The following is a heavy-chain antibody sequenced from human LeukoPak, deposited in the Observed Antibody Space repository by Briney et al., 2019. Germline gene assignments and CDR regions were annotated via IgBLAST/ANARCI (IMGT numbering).Heavy chain of an antibody. Sequence: SQTLSLTCAISGDSVSSNSAAWNWIRQSPSRGLEWLGRTYYRSKWYNDYAVSVKSRITINPDTSENQFSLQLNSVTPEDTAVYYCARAILPFSGGYSRWFDPWGQGTLVTVSS. J-gene: IGHJ5*02. CDR1: GDSVSSNSAA. V-gene: IGHV6-1*01. D-gene: IGHD1-26*01. CDR3: ARAILPFSGGYSRWFDP. CDR2: TYYRSKWYN.